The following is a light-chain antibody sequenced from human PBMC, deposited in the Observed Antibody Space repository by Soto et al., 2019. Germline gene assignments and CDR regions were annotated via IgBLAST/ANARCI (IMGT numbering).Light chain of an antibody. CDR2: GVG. CDR1: SSDVGAYYL. V-gene: IGLV2-14*01. J-gene: IGLJ1*01. Sequence: QAVVTQPASVSGSPGQSITISCTGTSSDVGAYYLVSWYQQYPGKVPKLIISGVGNRPSGVSNRFSGSKSGNTASLTISGLQAEDEADYYCISYTTSRTYVFGSGTKLTVL. CDR3: ISYTTSRTYV.